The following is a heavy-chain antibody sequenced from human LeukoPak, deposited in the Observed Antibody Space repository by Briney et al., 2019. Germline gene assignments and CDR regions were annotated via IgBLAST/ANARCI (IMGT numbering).Heavy chain of an antibody. D-gene: IGHD6-19*01. CDR2: IYYSGST. Sequence: SETLSLTCTVSGGSISSYYWSWIRQPPGKGLEWIGYIYYSGSTNYNPSLKSRVAISVDTSKNQFSLKLSSVTAADTAVYYCARAQGGWSDYWGQGTLVTVSS. V-gene: IGHV4-59*01. CDR3: ARAQGGWSDY. CDR1: GGSISSYY. J-gene: IGHJ4*02.